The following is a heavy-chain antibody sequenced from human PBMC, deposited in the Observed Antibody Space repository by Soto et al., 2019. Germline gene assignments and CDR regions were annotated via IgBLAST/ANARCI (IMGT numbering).Heavy chain of an antibody. CDR1: GGSISSSSYY. CDR3: ARTRAVWFDP. J-gene: IGHJ5*02. CDR2: IYYSGST. D-gene: IGHD6-19*01. Sequence: QLQLQESGPGLVKPSETLSLTCTVSGGSISSSSYYWGWIRQPPGKGLEWIGSIYYSGSTYYNPSLKSRVTISVDTSKNQFPRKLSSVNAAATAVYYCARTRAVWFDPWGQGTLVTVSS. V-gene: IGHV4-39*01.